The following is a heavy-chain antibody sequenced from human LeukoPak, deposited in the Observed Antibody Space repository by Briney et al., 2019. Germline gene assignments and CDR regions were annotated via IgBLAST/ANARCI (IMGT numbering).Heavy chain of an antibody. CDR1: RGTFSSYA. J-gene: IGHJ4*02. Sequence: SVKVSCKASRGTFSSYAISWVRQAPGQGLEWMGRIIPILGIANYAQKFQGRVTITAARSTTTAYMELRRLRSEDTAVYYCERDAIRYFDWPYFDYWGQGTLVTVSS. CDR2: IIPILGIA. V-gene: IGHV1-69*04. D-gene: IGHD3-9*01. CDR3: ERDAIRYFDWPYFDY.